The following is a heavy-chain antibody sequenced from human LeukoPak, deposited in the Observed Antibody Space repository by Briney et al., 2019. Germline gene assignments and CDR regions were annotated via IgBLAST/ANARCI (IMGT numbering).Heavy chain of an antibody. J-gene: IGHJ4*02. CDR3: AREHVTIFGVVKDPLGY. V-gene: IGHV3-21*01. D-gene: IGHD3-3*01. Sequence: GGSLRLPCAASGFIFSSYSMNWVRQAPGKGLEWVSSISSGSNYIYYADSEKGRFSISRDNSKNSLYLQMNSLRAEDTAVYYCAREHVTIFGVVKDPLGYWGQGTLVTVSS. CDR2: ISSGSNYI. CDR1: GFIFSSYS.